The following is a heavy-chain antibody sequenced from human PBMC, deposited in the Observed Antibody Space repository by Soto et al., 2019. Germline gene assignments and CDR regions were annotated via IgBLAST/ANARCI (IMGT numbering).Heavy chain of an antibody. V-gene: IGHV3-48*03. D-gene: IGHD6-13*01. CDR1: GFTFSSYE. J-gene: IGHJ4*02. Sequence: PGGSLRLSCAASGFTFSSYEMNWVRQAPRKGLEWVSYISSSGSTIYYADSVKGRFTISRDNAKNSLYLQMNSLRAEDTAVYYCANPEAAGPLFDYWGQGTLVTVSS. CDR2: ISSSGSTI. CDR3: ANPEAAGPLFDY.